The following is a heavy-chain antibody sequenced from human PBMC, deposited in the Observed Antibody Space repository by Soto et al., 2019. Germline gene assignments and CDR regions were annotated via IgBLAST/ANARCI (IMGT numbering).Heavy chain of an antibody. D-gene: IGHD3-22*01. CDR2: IDPLSGDT. V-gene: IGHV1-18*04. J-gene: IGHJ4*02. CDR3: ARDGGKYDYDRSGFPY. CDR1: GYTFTSYG. Sequence: QVQLVQSGPEVKKPGASVKVSCQTSGYTFTSYGINWVRQAPGQGPEWMGCIDPLSGDTKYARSVQGRVTLTTATYTGTAYMELRSLRSDDTAIYFWARDGGKYDYDRSGFPYWGQGTLVTVSP.